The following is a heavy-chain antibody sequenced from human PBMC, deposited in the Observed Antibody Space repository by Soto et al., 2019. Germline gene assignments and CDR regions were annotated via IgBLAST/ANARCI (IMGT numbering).Heavy chain of an antibody. Sequence: QVQLVESGGGVVQPGRSLRLSCAASGFTFSSYGMHWVRQAPGKGLEWVAVISNDGSNKYYADSVKGRFTISRDNSKNTLYLKMNSLRAEDTVVYYCEKAKHIVVVTAPFDYWGQGTLVPVSS. D-gene: IGHD2-21*02. CDR3: EKAKHIVVVTAPFDY. CDR2: ISNDGSNK. CDR1: GFTFSSYG. J-gene: IGHJ4*02. V-gene: IGHV3-30*18.